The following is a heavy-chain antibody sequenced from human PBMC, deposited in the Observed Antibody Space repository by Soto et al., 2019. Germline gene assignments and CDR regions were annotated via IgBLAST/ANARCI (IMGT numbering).Heavy chain of an antibody. CDR3: AASYGSGYRAFDY. D-gene: IGHD3-10*01. CDR2: INPIVTMS. J-gene: IGHJ4*02. CDR1: GDTFSFYT. V-gene: IGHV1-69*02. Sequence: QVQLVQSGTEVKKPGSSVKVSCKASGDTFSFYTINWVRQAPGLGLEWVGRINPIVTMSNYAQKFEGRVSMTADKSTITASMELRSLRSDDTAMYFWAASYGSGYRAFDYWGKGALVIVSS.